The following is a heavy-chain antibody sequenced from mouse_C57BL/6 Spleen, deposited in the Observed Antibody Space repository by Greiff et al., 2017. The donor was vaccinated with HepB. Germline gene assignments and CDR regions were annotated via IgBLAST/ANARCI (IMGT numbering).Heavy chain of an antibody. D-gene: IGHD2-5*01. V-gene: IGHV5-6*01. J-gene: IGHJ1*03. CDR3: ARQYSNYGWYFDV. CDR1: GFTFSSYG. CDR2: ISSGGSYT. Sequence: EVQLVESGGDLVKPGGSLKLSCAASGFTFSSYGMSWVRQTPDKRLEWVATISSGGSYTYYPDSVKGRFTISRDNAKNTLYLQMSSLKSEDTAMYYCARQYSNYGWYFDVWGTGTTVTVSS.